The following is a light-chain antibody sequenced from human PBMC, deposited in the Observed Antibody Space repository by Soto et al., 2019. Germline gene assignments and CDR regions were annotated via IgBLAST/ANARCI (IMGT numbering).Light chain of an antibody. CDR3: LQDYNYPWT. CDR2: AAS. J-gene: IGKJ1*01. Sequence: IQMTQSPSSLSASVEDRVIITCRASQSISNHLNWYQQKPGKAPKLLIFAASSLQSGVPSRFSGSGSGTDFTLNISSLQPEDFASYYCLQDYNYPWTFGQGTKVEIK. CDR1: QSISNH. V-gene: IGKV1-6*01.